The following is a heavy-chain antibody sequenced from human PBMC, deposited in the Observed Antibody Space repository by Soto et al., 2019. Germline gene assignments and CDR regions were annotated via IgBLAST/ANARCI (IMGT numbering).Heavy chain of an antibody. CDR1: GYTFYSHS. V-gene: IGHV1-18*01. J-gene: IGHJ6*02. Sequence: QAQLVQSGAEVKKPGASVKVSCKSSGYTFYSHSISWVRQAPGQGLEWMGRISADNINTKYAQKFRGRVTMTTDTSTSTVYMELRNLRSDDTAVYYCARCIQEDYYYGMDVWGQGNTGTVSS. CDR2: ISADNINT. CDR3: ARCIQEDYYYGMDV. D-gene: IGHD5-18*01.